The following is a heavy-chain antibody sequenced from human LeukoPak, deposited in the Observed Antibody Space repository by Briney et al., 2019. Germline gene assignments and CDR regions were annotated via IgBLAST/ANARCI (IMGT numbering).Heavy chain of an antibody. Sequence: PSQTLSLTCTVSGGSISSGDYYWSWIRQPPGKGLEWIGYIYYSGSTYYNPSLKSRVTISVDTSKNQFSLKLSSVTAADTAVYYCARARVGNKTPRRFLEWLWNYYFDYWGQGTLVTVSS. J-gene: IGHJ4*02. D-gene: IGHD3-3*01. CDR2: IYYSGST. CDR3: ARARVGNKTPRRFLEWLWNYYFDY. V-gene: IGHV4-30-4*01. CDR1: GGSISSGDYY.